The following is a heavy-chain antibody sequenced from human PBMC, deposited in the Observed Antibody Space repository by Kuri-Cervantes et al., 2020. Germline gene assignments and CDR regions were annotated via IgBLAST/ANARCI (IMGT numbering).Heavy chain of an antibody. D-gene: IGHD6-19*01. Sequence: GGSLRLSCAASGFTFSSYWMSWVRQAPGKGLEWVANIKQDGSEKYYVDSVKGRFTISRDNAKNSLYLQMNSLRAEDTAVYYCARQRPGIAVAGTFDYWGQGILVTVSS. V-gene: IGHV3-7*01. CDR3: ARQRPGIAVAGTFDY. J-gene: IGHJ4*02. CDR2: IKQDGSEK. CDR1: GFTFSSYW.